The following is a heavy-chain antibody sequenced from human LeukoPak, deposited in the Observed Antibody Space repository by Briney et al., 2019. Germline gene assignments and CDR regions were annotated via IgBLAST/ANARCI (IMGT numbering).Heavy chain of an antibody. J-gene: IGHJ4*02. CDR3: AKDHNVAGYSYGYIDY. V-gene: IGHV3-30*02. Sequence: GGSLRLSCAASGFTFSSYGMHWVRQAPGKGLEWVAFIRYDGSNKYYADSVKGRFTISRGNSKNTLYLQMNSLRAEDTAVYYCAKDHNVAGYSYGYIDYWGQGTLVTVSS. CDR1: GFTFSSYG. CDR2: IRYDGSNK. D-gene: IGHD5-18*01.